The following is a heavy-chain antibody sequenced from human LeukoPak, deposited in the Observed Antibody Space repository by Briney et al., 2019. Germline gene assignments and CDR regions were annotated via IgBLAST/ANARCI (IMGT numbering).Heavy chain of an antibody. D-gene: IGHD3-3*01. J-gene: IGHJ6*02. CDR1: GGSISSYY. CDR3: ARLAYYDFWSGYPTKNYYYGMDV. CDR2: IYYSGST. V-gene: IGHV4-59*01. Sequence: SETLSLTCTVSGGSISSYYWSWIRQPPGKGLEWIGYIYYSGSTNYNPSLKSRVTISVDTSKYQFSLKLSSVTAADTAVYYCARLAYYDFWSGYPTKNYYYGMDVWGQGTTVTVSS.